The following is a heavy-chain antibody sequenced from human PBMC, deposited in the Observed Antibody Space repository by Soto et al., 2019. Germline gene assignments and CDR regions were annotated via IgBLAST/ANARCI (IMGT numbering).Heavy chain of an antibody. CDR3: VRCYCSVGSCYACWHFDL. Sequence: QVQLVQSGDEVKKPGASVKVSCHASGYTFSDYAISWVRQAPGQGLEWMGWISASTRNTDQAQNFQGRVIMTLDTSTDTAYMELRNLRSDDTAVYYCVRCYCSVGSCYACWHFDLWGRGTLVTVSS. CDR1: GYTFSDYA. D-gene: IGHD2-15*01. V-gene: IGHV1-18*01. J-gene: IGHJ2*01. CDR2: ISASTRNT.